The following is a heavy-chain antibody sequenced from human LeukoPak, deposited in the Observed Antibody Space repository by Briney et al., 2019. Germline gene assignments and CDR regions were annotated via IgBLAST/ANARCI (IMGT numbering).Heavy chain of an antibody. V-gene: IGHV3-30*03. CDR2: ISYDGSNT. J-gene: IGHJ3*02. CDR3: ARGDYVWGSYSKTTENDAFDI. D-gene: IGHD3-16*01. Sequence: PGRSLRLSCAASGFTFSSYGMHWVRQAPGKGLEWVAVISYDGSNTYYADSVKGRFTISRDNSKNTLYLQMNSLRAEDTAVYYCARGDYVWGSYSKTTENDAFDIWGQGTMVTVSS. CDR1: GFTFSSYG.